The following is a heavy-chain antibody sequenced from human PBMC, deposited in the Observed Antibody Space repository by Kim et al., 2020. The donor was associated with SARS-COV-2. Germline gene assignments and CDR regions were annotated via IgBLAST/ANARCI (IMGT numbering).Heavy chain of an antibody. CDR3: AREISSYGGYYSHFDY. CDR1: GYTFTSYA. Sequence: ASVKVSCKASGYTFTSYAMHWVRQAPGQRLEWMGWINAGNGNTKYSQKFQGRVTITRDTSASTAYMELSSLRSEDTAVYYCAREISSYGGYYSHFDYWGQGTLVTVSS. D-gene: IGHD3-22*01. CDR2: INAGNGNT. J-gene: IGHJ4*02. V-gene: IGHV1-3*01.